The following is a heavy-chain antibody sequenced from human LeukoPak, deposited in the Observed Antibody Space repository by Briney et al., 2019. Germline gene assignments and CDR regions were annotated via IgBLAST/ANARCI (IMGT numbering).Heavy chain of an antibody. CDR3: ARGGDKVATIPNDAFDI. CDR1: GGSISSGDYY. D-gene: IGHD5-12*01. V-gene: IGHV4-30-4*01. J-gene: IGHJ3*02. Sequence: PSQTLSLTCTVSGGSISSGDYYWSWIRQPPGKGLEWIGYIYYSGSTYYNPSLKSRVTISVDTSKNQFSLKLSSVTAADTAVYYCARGGDKVATIPNDAFDIWGQGTMVTVSS. CDR2: IYYSGST.